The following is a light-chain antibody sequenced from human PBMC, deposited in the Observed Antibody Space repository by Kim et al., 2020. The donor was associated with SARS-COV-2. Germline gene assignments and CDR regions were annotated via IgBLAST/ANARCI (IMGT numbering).Light chain of an antibody. CDR3: QSRDSSDYHGV. V-gene: IGLV3-19*01. J-gene: IGLJ3*02. CDR1: SLRTFY. Sequence: SSKLTQDPAVSVALGQTVKITCQGDSLRTFYTNWYQRKPGQAPVLVIYGKNSRPSGVPDRFSASSSGNTASLTITGAQAEDEADYDCQSRDSSDYHGVFG. CDR2: GKN.